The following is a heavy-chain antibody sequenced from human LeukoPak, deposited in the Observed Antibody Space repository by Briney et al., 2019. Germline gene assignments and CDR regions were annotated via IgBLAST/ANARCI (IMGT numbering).Heavy chain of an antibody. CDR3: VIGGVVVTYVAAAGTGYFDY. D-gene: IGHD6-13*01. CDR1: GYTLTELS. J-gene: IGHJ4*02. V-gene: IGHV1-24*01. Sequence: ASVKVSCKVSGYTLTELSMHWVRQAPGKGLEWMGGFDPEDGETIYAQRFQGRVTMTEDTSTDTAYMELCSLRSEDTAVYYCVIGGVVVTYVAAAGTGYFDYWGQGTLVTVSS. CDR2: FDPEDGET.